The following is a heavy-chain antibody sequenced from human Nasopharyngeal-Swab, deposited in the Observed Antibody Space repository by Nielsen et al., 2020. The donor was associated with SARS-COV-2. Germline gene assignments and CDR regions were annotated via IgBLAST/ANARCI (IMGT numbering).Heavy chain of an antibody. J-gene: IGHJ4*02. D-gene: IGHD1-26*01. CDR2: IRGDGHAT. CDR1: GFSFSDYW. CDR3: ARDSGNYYVDF. V-gene: IGHV3-7*01. Sequence: GESLKISCAASGFSFSDYWMIWVRQAPGKGLEWLANIRGDGHATTYVDSGKGRGPLSRAPVGTSLFLHMHRLRAEDTAVSYCARDSGNYYVDFWGQGTLVTVSS.